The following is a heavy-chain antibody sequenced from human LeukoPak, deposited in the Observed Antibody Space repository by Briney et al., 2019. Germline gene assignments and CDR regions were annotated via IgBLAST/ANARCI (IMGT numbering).Heavy chain of an antibody. CDR3: ARVRYCSSTSCYRYYFDY. V-gene: IGHV4-34*01. Sequence: PGGSLRLSCAASGFTFSSYAMSWVRQAPGKGLEWIGEINHSGSTNYNPSLKSRVTISVDTSKNQFSLKLSSVTAADTAVYYCARVRYCSSTSCYRYYFDYWGQGTLVTVSS. CDR2: INHSGST. J-gene: IGHJ4*02. CDR1: GFTFSSYA. D-gene: IGHD2-2*02.